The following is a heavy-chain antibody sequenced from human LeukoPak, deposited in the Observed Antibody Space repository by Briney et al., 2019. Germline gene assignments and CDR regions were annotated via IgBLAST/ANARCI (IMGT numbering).Heavy chain of an antibody. CDR1: GFTFSSYS. CDR3: ARDGVEDAFDI. V-gene: IGHV3-21*01. J-gene: IGHJ3*02. Sequence: GGSLRLSCAASGFTFSSYSMNWVRQAPGKGLEWVSSISSSSSYIYYADSVKGRFTISRDNAKNSLYLQMNSLRAEDTAVYYCARDGVEDAFDIWGQGTMVTVSS. CDR2: ISSSSSYI. D-gene: IGHD2-8*01.